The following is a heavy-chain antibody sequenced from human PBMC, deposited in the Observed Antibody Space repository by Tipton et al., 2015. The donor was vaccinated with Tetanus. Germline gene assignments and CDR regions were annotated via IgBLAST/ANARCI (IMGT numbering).Heavy chain of an antibody. CDR3: ARLRVYCSTACYSREDY. V-gene: IGHV3-7*01. CDR2: IKEDGSEM. D-gene: IGHD2/OR15-2a*01. CDR1: GFTFRSYW. J-gene: IGHJ4*02. Sequence: SLRLSRVASGFTFRSYWMSWVRQAPGKGLEWVANIKEDGSEMYYADSVKGRFTISRDNARNSLSVHMNSLTAEDTAVYYCARLRVYCSTACYSREDYWGQGTLVTVSS.